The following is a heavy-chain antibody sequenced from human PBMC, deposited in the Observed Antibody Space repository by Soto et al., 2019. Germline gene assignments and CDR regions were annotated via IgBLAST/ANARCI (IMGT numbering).Heavy chain of an antibody. CDR1: GGTLSSSA. Sequence: QVQLVQSGAEVKKPGSSVKVSCKASGGTLSSSAISWVRQAPGQGLEWMGGIIPMFGRTNYAQKFQGRVTITADESSNTVYMELSSLRSEDTAVYYCATYGAYYEFWSGRIWFDPRGQGTLVTVSS. J-gene: IGHJ5*02. CDR3: ATYGAYYEFWSGRIWFDP. CDR2: IIPMFGRT. D-gene: IGHD3-3*01. V-gene: IGHV1-69*01.